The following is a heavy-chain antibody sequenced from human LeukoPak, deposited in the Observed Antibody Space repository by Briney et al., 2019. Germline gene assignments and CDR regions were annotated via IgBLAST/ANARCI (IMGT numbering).Heavy chain of an antibody. D-gene: IGHD6-13*01. Sequence: GESLKISCKAFGDTFTNYWIAWVRQMPGKGLEWMGIIYPGDSDTRYSPSVEGQVTISVDKSISTAFLQWSSLKASDTAMYYCARGGVFSSSWFAYFDYWGQGTLVTVSS. J-gene: IGHJ4*02. CDR3: ARGGVFSSSWFAYFDY. CDR2: IYPGDSDT. V-gene: IGHV5-51*01. CDR1: GDTFTNYW.